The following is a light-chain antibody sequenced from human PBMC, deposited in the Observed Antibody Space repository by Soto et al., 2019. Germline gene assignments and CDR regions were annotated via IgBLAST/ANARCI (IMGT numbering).Light chain of an antibody. V-gene: IGKV1-33*01. CDR3: QQYDNLPLT. CDR2: DAS. J-gene: IGKJ4*01. CDR1: QDISNY. Sequence: DIQMPQSPSSLSASVGDSVTITCQASQDISNYLNWYQQKPGKATKLLIYDASNLETGVPSRFSGSGSGTDFTFTISSLQPEDIATYYCQQYDNLPLTFGGGTKVDIK.